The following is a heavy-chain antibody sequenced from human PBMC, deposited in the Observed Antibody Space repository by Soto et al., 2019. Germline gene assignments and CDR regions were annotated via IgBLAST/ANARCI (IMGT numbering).Heavy chain of an antibody. CDR2: IYYSGST. D-gene: IGHD3-10*01. CDR3: ARGVLLWFGELSGAFDI. V-gene: IGHV4-59*12. CDR1: GGSISSYY. J-gene: IGHJ3*02. Sequence: PSETLSLTCTVSGGSISSYYWSWIRQPPGKGLEWIGYIYYSGSTNYNPSLKSRVTISVDTSKNQFSLKLSSVTAADTAVYYCARGVLLWFGELSGAFDIWGQGTMVTVSS.